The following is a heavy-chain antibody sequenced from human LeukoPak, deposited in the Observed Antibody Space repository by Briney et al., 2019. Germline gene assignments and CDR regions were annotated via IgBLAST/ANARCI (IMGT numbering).Heavy chain of an antibody. CDR3: ASRSGYDSVGAFDI. CDR1: GFTVSSNY. D-gene: IGHD5-12*01. Sequence: GGSLRLSCAASGFTVSSNYMSWVRQAPGKGLEWVSVIYSGGSTYYADSVKGRFTISRDNSKNTLYLQMNSLRAEDTAVYYCASRSGYDSVGAFDIWGQGTMVTVSS. V-gene: IGHV3-66*01. CDR2: IYSGGST. J-gene: IGHJ3*02.